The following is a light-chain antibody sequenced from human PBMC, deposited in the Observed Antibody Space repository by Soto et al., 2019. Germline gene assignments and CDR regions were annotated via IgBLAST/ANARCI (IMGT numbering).Light chain of an antibody. CDR3: QQYYNYPYV. Sequence: AIQMTQSPLSFSASKGDGVTITCRASQDIGRYLAWYQQKPGKAPKLLIYGASTLQSGVPSRFSGSGSGTDFTLTISGLESEDVATYYCQQYYNYPYVFGQGTKLNIK. CDR1: QDIGRY. V-gene: IGKV1-8*01. J-gene: IGKJ2*01. CDR2: GAS.